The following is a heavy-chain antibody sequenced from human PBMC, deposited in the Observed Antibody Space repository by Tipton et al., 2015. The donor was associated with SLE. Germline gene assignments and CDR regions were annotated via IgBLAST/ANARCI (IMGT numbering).Heavy chain of an antibody. CDR2: IYYSGST. D-gene: IGHD4-17*01. V-gene: IGHV4-31*03. CDR1: GGSISSGGYY. Sequence: TLSLTCTVSGGSISSGGYYWSWIRQHPGKGLEWIGYIYYSGSTYYNPSLKSRVTISVDTSKNQFSLKLSSVTAADTAVYYCAREGSRTDTVTVGVWYFDLWGRGTLVTVSS. CDR3: AREGSRTDTVTVGVWYFDL. J-gene: IGHJ2*01.